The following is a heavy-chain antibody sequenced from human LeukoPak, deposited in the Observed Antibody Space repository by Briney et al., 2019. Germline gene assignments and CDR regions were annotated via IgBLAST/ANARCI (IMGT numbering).Heavy chain of an antibody. CDR3: ARTSGSSALDY. CDR1: GYTFTSYY. Sequence: ASVKVSCKASGYTFTSYYMHWVRQAPGQGLEWMGMINPSGGSTNYAQKFQGRVTMTRDTSTSTVYMELSSLRSEDMAVYDCARTSGSSALDYWGQGTLVTVSS. D-gene: IGHD1-26*01. CDR2: INPSGGST. J-gene: IGHJ4*02. V-gene: IGHV1-46*01.